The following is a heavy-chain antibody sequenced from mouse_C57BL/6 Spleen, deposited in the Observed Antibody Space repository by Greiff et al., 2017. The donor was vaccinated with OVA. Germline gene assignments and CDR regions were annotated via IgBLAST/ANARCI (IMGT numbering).Heavy chain of an antibody. J-gene: IGHJ2*01. CDR1: GYTFTSYW. D-gene: IGHD1-1*01. CDR3: ARKENYGSSPY. V-gene: IGHV1-50*01. Sequence: QVQLQQPGAELVMPGASVKLSCKASGYTFTSYWMQWVKQRPGQGLEWIGEIDPSDSYTNYNQKFKGKATLTVDTSSSTAYMQLSSLTSEDSAVYYCARKENYGSSPYWGQGTTLTVSS. CDR2: IDPSDSYT.